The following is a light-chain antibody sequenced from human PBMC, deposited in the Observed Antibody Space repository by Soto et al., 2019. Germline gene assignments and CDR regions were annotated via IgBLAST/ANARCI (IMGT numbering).Light chain of an antibody. V-gene: IGKV1-17*01. J-gene: IGKJ1*01. CDR3: LQHNSYPWT. CDR2: AAS. Sequence: DIQMTQSPASLSASVGDRVTITCRASQVIRNDLGWYQSKPGKAPKSLIFAASSLQSGVPSRFSGGGFGTVFTLTISSLQPEDSATYFCLQHNSYPWTFGRGTKVDIK. CDR1: QVIRND.